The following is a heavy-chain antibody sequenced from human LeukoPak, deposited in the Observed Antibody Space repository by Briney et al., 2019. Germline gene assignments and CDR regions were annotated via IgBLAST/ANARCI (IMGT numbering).Heavy chain of an antibody. CDR1: GFTFSHYG. CDR2: VWYDGSNK. CDR3: ARSSYSSSSSV. J-gene: IGHJ3*01. Sequence: PGGSLRLSCAASGFTFSHYGMHWVRQAPGKGLEWVALVWYDGSNKYFADSVKGRFTISRDNAKNSLYLQINSLRAEDTAVYYCARSSYSSSSSVWGQGTMVTVSS. D-gene: IGHD6-6*01. V-gene: IGHV3-33*01.